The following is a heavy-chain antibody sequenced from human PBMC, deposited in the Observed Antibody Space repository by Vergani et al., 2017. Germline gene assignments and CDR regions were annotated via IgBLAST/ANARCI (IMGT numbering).Heavy chain of an antibody. CDR3: ARDLPYCSSTSCYPYYYMDV. D-gene: IGHD2-2*01. CDR2: SNTSGGST. Sequence: QVQLVQSGAEVKKPGASVKVSCKASGYTFTSYYMHWVRQAPGQGLEWMGISNTSGGSTSYAQKFQGRVTMTRDTSTSTVYMELSSLRSEDTAVYYCARDLPYCSSTSCYPYYYMDVWGKGTTVTVSS. J-gene: IGHJ6*03. V-gene: IGHV1-46*01. CDR1: GYTFTSYY.